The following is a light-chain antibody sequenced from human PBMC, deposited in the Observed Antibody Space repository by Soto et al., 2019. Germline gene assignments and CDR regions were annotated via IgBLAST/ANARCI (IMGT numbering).Light chain of an antibody. V-gene: IGLV1-44*01. CDR3: ATWHDSFYV. CDR2: TNN. Sequence: QSVLTQPPSVSAAPGQKVTVSCSGSTSDIGTDAVNWFQHLPGTAPRLLIYTNNQRPSGVPDRFSGSKSGTSASLAISGLQSEDEATYYCATWHDSFYVFGTGTKVTVL. J-gene: IGLJ1*01. CDR1: TSDIGTDA.